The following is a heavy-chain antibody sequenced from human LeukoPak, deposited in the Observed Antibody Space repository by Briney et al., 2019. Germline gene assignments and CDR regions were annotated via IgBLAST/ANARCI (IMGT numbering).Heavy chain of an antibody. J-gene: IGHJ5*02. CDR2: IIPILGTA. Sequence: GASVKVSCKVSGYTLTELSMHWVRQAPGKGLEWMGRIIPILGTANYAQKFQGRVTITTDESTSTAYMELSSLRSEDTAVYYCARHSDTLSGYDSWFDPWGQGTLVTVSS. CDR1: GYTLTELS. CDR3: ARHSDTLSGYDSWFDP. D-gene: IGHD5-12*01. V-gene: IGHV1-69*11.